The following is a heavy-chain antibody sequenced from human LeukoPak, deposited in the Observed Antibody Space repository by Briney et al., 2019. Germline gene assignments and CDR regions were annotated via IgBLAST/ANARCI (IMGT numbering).Heavy chain of an antibody. V-gene: IGHV4-39*01. Sequence: SETLSLTCTVSGGSISSSSYYWGWIRQPPGKGLEWIGSIYYSGSTYYNPSLKSRVTISVDTSKNQFSLKLSSVTAADTAVYYCARHRGRITPTDFDYWGQGTLVTVSS. CDR1: GGSISSSSYY. CDR3: ARHRGRITPTDFDY. D-gene: IGHD3-10*01. J-gene: IGHJ4*02. CDR2: IYYSGST.